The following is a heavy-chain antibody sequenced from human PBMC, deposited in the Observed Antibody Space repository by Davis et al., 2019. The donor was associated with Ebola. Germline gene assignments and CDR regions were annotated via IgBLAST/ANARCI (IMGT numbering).Heavy chain of an antibody. CDR3: ARDYVY. J-gene: IGHJ4*02. Sequence: SETLSLTCTVSGGSVSDNYWSWIRQPPGRGLEWIGYRYYSGSTNYNPSLRSRVTISADASKNQFSLRLKSVTAADTAMYYCARDYVYWGQGILVTVSS. D-gene: IGHD1-14*01. V-gene: IGHV4-59*02. CDR1: GGSVSDNY. CDR2: RYYSGST.